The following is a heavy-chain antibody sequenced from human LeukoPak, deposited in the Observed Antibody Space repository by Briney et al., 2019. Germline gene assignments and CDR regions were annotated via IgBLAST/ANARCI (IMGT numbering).Heavy chain of an antibody. CDR1: GFTFDDYA. CDR3: AKDSGLVVVSYYFDY. Sequence: GGSLRLSCAASGFTFDDYAMHLVRQAPGKGLEWVSGISWNSGSIGYADSVKGRFTISRDNAKNSLYLQMNSLRAEDTALYYCAKDSGLVVVSYYFDYWGQGTLVTVSS. CDR2: ISWNSGSI. V-gene: IGHV3-9*01. D-gene: IGHD3-22*01. J-gene: IGHJ4*02.